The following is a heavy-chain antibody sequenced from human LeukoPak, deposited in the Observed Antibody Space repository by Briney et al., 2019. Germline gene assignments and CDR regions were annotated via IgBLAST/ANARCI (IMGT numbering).Heavy chain of an antibody. V-gene: IGHV3-30*02. CDR3: AGGDDYGSNTRLPKYNWFDP. D-gene: IGHD4-17*01. J-gene: IGHJ5*02. CDR2: IRYDGNNE. CDR1: GFTFRDYA. Sequence: QPGGALRLSCTASGFTFRDYAMHWVRQAPDKGLEWVAFIRYDGNNENYADSAKGRFTISRDNSKDTLYLQMNSLRPEDTAVYYCAGGDDYGSNTRLPKYNWFDPWGQGTLVTVSS.